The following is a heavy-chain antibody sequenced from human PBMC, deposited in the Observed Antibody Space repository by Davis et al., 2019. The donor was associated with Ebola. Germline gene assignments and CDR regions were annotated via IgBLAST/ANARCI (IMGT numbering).Heavy chain of an antibody. V-gene: IGHV1-18*01. D-gene: IGHD6-19*01. CDR3: ARGRRIAVAGTDY. CDR1: GYTFTSYG. CDR2: ISAYNGNT. J-gene: IGHJ4*02. Sequence: AASVKVSCKASGYTFTSYGISWVRQAPGQGLEWMGWISAYNGNTNYAQKFQGWVTMTRDTSISTAYMELSRLRSDDTAVYYCARGRRIAVAGTDYWGQGTLVTVSS.